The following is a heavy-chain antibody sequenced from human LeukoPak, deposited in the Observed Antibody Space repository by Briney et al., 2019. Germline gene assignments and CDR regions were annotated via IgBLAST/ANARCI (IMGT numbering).Heavy chain of an antibody. J-gene: IGHJ5*02. CDR2: MNPNSGNT. CDR3: ARRDYDFRGAYAPDNWFDP. V-gene: IGHV1-8*01. CDR1: GYTFTSYD. Sequence: ASVKVSCKASGYTFTSYDINWVRQATGQGLEWMGWMNPNSGNTGYAQKFQGRVTMTRNTSISTAYMELSSLRSEDTAVYYCARRDYDFRGAYAPDNWFDPWGQGTLVTVSS. D-gene: IGHD3-3*01.